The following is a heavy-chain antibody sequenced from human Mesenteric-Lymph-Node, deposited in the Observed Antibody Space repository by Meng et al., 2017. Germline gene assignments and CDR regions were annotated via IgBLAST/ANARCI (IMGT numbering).Heavy chain of an antibody. V-gene: IGHV3-66*02. CDR1: GLTVSANY. D-gene: IGHD4-17*01. CDR3: ARSRASFGDYFLDY. CDR2: IYSDGRT. J-gene: IGHJ4*02. Sequence: GESLKISCAASGLTVSANYMIWVRQAPGKGLEWISIIYSDGRTFYAGSVRGRFTISRDTSENTVFLQLGSLRLDDTAVYYCARSRASFGDYFLDYWGQGALVTVSS.